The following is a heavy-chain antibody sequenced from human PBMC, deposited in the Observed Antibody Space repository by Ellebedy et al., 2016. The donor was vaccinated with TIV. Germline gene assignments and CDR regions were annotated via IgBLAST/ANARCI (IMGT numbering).Heavy chain of an antibody. CDR3: AHTITMVRGVITYHYYGMDV. V-gene: IGHV2-5*02. CDR1: GFSLSTSGVG. D-gene: IGHD3-10*01. Sequence: SGPTLVXPTQTLTLTCTFSGFSLSTSGVGVGWNRQPPGKALEWLALIYWDDDKRYSPSLKSRLTITKDTSKNQVVLTMTNMDPVDTATYYCAHTITMVRGVITYHYYGMDVWGQGTTVTVSS. J-gene: IGHJ6*02. CDR2: IYWDDDK.